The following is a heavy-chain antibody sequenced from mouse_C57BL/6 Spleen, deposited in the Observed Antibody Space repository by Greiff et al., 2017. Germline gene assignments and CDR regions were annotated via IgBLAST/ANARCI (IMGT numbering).Heavy chain of an antibody. D-gene: IGHD3-2*02. Sequence: QVQLQQPGAELVKPGASVKVSCKASGYTFTSYWMHWVKQRPGQGLEWIGRIHPSDSDTNYNQKFKGKATLTVDKSSSTAYMQLSSLTSEDSAVYYCAIEGTAQPKGYYDYWGQGTTLTVSS. J-gene: IGHJ2*01. CDR2: IHPSDSDT. CDR1: GYTFTSYW. CDR3: AIEGTAQPKGYYDY. V-gene: IGHV1-74*01.